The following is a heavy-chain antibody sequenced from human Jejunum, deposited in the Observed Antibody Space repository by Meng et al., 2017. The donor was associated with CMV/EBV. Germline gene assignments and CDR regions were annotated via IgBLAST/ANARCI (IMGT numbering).Heavy chain of an antibody. CDR1: GYTFTNYW. CDR2: IYPGDSDT. Sequence: CKGSGYTFTNYWIGWVRQMPGKGLECMGIIYPGDSDTKYSKSFQGQITISADKSINTAYLQWSSLQASDTAMYYCARSTTVTDFDSWGQGTLVTVSS. V-gene: IGHV5-51*01. J-gene: IGHJ4*02. CDR3: ARSTTVTDFDS. D-gene: IGHD4-11*01.